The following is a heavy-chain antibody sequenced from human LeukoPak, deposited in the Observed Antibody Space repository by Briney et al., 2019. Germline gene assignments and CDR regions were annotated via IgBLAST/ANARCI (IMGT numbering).Heavy chain of an antibody. Sequence: PGGSLRLSCAASGFTFSSYAMSWVRQAPGKGLEWVSAISGSGGSTHYADSVKGRFTISRDNSKHMLYLLMNSLRGDDTAVYCCAREVGTNDYWGQGTLVTVSS. CDR3: AREVGTNDY. CDR1: GFTFSSYA. D-gene: IGHD2-8*01. V-gene: IGHV3-23*01. CDR2: ISGSGGST. J-gene: IGHJ4*02.